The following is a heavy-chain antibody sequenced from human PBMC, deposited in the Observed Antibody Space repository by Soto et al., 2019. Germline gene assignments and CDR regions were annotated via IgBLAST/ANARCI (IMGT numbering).Heavy chain of an antibody. CDR3: ARGRGYSYGYKADWFDP. Sequence: SENLSLTCTVSGGSISSGGYYWSWIRQQPGKGLEWNGYIYYSGSTHYNPSLKSRVTISVDTSKNYFSLKLSSVTAADTAVYYCARGRGYSYGYKADWFDPWGQGTLVTVSS. D-gene: IGHD5-18*01. CDR1: GGSISSGGYY. J-gene: IGHJ5*02. V-gene: IGHV4-31*03. CDR2: IYYSGST.